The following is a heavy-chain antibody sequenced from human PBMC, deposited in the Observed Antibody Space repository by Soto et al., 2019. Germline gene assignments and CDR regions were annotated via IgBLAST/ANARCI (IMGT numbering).Heavy chain of an antibody. CDR3: ARDLGYCSGGSCYSVSGAFDI. V-gene: IGHV3-7*03. J-gene: IGHJ3*02. CDR1: GFTFSTYY. D-gene: IGHD2-15*01. Sequence: GGSLRLSCAASGFTFSTYYMTWVRQAPGMGLESVAKIKPDGSEEFYLDSVKGRFTISRDNSKNTLYLQMNSLRAEDTAVYYCARDLGYCSGGSCYSVSGAFDIWGQGTMVTVSS. CDR2: IKPDGSEE.